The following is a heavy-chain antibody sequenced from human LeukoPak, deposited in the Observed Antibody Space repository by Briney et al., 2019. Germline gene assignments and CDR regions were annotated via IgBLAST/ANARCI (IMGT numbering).Heavy chain of an antibody. D-gene: IGHD2-2*01. CDR1: GGTFSNYA. Sequence: GSSVKVSCKASGGTFSNYAISWVRQAPGQGLEWMGGIIPIFGTANYAQKFQGRVTITTDKSTSTAYVELSSLRSEDTAVYYCARGYCSSTSCFPLDYWGQGTLVTVSS. CDR2: IIPIFGTA. V-gene: IGHV1-69*05. J-gene: IGHJ4*02. CDR3: ARGYCSSTSCFPLDY.